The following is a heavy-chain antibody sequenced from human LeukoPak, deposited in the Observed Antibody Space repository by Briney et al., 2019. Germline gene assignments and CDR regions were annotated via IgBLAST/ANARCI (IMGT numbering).Heavy chain of an antibody. Sequence: PGRSLRLSCTASGFTFGNYAMSWVRQAPGKGLEWVGFIRSKAYGGTTEYAASVKGRFTISRDDSKSIAYLQMNSLKTEDTAVYDCTRVMVDWFLSGFDHWGQGTLVTVSS. CDR3: TRVMVDWFLSGFDH. D-gene: IGHD3-9*01. V-gene: IGHV3-49*04. J-gene: IGHJ4*02. CDR1: GFTFGNYA. CDR2: IRSKAYGGTT.